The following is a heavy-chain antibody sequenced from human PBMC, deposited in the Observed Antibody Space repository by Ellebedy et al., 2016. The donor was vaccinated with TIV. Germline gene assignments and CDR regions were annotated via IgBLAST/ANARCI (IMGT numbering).Heavy chain of an antibody. Sequence: GESLKISCAASGFTFSDYYMTWIRQAPGAGLEWVAYTSNSGTYTKYADSVTGRFTISRDNAKNSLLLQMNSLRVEDTAVYYCARNLKFTKYGLDVWGQGTTVTVSS. CDR3: ARNLKFTKYGLDV. V-gene: IGHV3-11*06. CDR1: GFTFSDYY. CDR2: TSNSGTYT. J-gene: IGHJ6*02. D-gene: IGHD2-2*01.